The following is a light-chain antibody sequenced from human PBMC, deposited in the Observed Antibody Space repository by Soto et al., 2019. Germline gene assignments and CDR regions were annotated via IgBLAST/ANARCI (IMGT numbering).Light chain of an antibody. J-gene: IGKJ1*01. Sequence: EIVMTQAPATLAVSPGERPTLSCRATQSILRNLAWYQHKPGQPPRLLIYGASTRATGIPARFSGSGSGTEFTLTISSLQSEDFAVYYCQQYSIWRTLGQGTKVDI. CDR2: GAS. CDR3: QQYSIWRT. CDR1: QSILRN. V-gene: IGKV3-15*01.